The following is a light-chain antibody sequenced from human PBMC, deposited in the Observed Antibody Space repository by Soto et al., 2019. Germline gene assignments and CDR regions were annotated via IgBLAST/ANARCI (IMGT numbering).Light chain of an antibody. CDR2: GAS. CDR1: RSLSRN. Sequence: DIVMTRSPPTRSLSPVEIATLSCRASRSLSRNIAWDQPKPGQPPRLLFSGASTRATGIPVRFSGSGSGTEFTLTIGSLQSEDCALYYCQQYNNWPGTFGQGTKV. J-gene: IGKJ1*01. V-gene: IGKV3-15*01. CDR3: QQYNNWPGT.